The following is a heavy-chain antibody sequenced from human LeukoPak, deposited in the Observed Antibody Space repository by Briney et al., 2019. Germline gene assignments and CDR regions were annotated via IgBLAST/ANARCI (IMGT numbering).Heavy chain of an antibody. J-gene: IGHJ4*02. V-gene: IGHV1-46*01. CDR2: INPSGGST. CDR3: ARDAYPIRYFVWTPSDY. D-gene: IGHD3-9*01. Sequence: ASVKVSCKASGYTFTSYYMHWVRHAPGQGLELMGIINPSGGSTSYAQKFQSRVTISGDTSTSTVYMELSSLRSEDTAVYYCARDAYPIRYFVWTPSDYWGQGTLVTVSS. CDR1: GYTFTSYY.